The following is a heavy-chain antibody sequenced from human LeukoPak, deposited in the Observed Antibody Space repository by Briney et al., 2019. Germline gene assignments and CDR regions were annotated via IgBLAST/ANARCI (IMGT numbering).Heavy chain of an antibody. J-gene: IGHJ4*02. V-gene: IGHV4-39*01. CDR1: GCSISSSSYY. D-gene: IGHD5-18*01. CDR2: IYYSGST. CDR3: ASVTGYSYGPDY. Sequence: SSETLSLTCTVSGCSISSSSYYWGWIRQPPGKGLEWIGSIYYSGSTYYNPSLKSRVTISVDTSKNQFSLKLSSVTAADTAVYYCASVTGYSYGPDYWGQGTLVTVSS.